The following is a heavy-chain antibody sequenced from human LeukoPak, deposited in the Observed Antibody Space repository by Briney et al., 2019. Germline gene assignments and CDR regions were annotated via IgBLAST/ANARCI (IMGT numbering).Heavy chain of an antibody. Sequence: ASVKVSCKASGYTFTSYGISWVRQAPGQGLEWMGWTSPYNDYTNYAQNVQGRVTMTTERSTSTAYMELRSLRSDDTAMYYCARXQEALHHYDSGSFINAFDMWGQGTMVTVSS. CDR2: TSPYNDYT. CDR3: ARXQEALHHYDSGSFINAFDM. CDR1: GYTFTSYG. D-gene: IGHD3-10*01. J-gene: IGHJ3*02. V-gene: IGHV1-18*01.